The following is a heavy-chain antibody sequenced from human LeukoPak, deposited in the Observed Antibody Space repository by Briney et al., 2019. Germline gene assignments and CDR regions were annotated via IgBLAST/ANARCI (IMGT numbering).Heavy chain of an antibody. D-gene: IGHD5-18*01. CDR3: AKESGRYSQGTCYFDY. J-gene: IGHJ4*02. CDR2: ISGSGSST. CDR1: GFNFRAYW. V-gene: IGHV3-23*01. Sequence: GGSLRLSCTTSGFNFRAYWMAWVRQAPGKGLEWVSVISGSGSSTYYADSVKGRFTISRDNSKNTLYLQMNSLRSEDTAVYYCAKESGRYSQGTCYFDYWGQGTLVTVSS.